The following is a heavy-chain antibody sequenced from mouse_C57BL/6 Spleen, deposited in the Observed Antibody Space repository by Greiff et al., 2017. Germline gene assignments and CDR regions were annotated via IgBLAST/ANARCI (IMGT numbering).Heavy chain of an antibody. Sequence: QVQLQQSGAELVRPGSSVKLSCKASGYTFTSYWLHWVKQRPIQGLEWIGNIDPSDSETHYNQKFKDKATLTVDKSSSTAYMQLSSLTSEDSAVYYCAFYYYGSSYENYFDYWGQGTTLTVSS. CDR3: AFYYYGSSYENYFDY. CDR1: GYTFTSYW. V-gene: IGHV1-52*01. D-gene: IGHD1-1*01. J-gene: IGHJ2*01. CDR2: IDPSDSET.